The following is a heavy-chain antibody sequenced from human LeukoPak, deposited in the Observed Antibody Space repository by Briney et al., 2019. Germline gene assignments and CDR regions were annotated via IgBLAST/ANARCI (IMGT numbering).Heavy chain of an antibody. Sequence: PGGSLRLSCAASGFTVSSNYMSWVRQAPGKGLEWVSVIYSGGSTYYADSVKGRLTISRDNSKNTLYLQMNSLRAEDTAVYYCARYDSSGLVFDYWGQGTLVTVSS. D-gene: IGHD3-22*01. J-gene: IGHJ4*02. CDR2: IYSGGST. CDR3: ARYDSSGLVFDY. V-gene: IGHV3-53*01. CDR1: GFTVSSNY.